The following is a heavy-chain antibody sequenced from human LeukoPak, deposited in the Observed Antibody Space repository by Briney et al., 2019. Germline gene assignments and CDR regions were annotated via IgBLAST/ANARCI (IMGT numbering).Heavy chain of an antibody. J-gene: IGHJ4*02. Sequence: GGSLRLFCAASGFTFSSYSVQWARQAPGRGLEWGATISSSSSYIYYADSVKGRFTISRDNAKNSLYLQMNSLRAEDTAVYYCARDPPLWYDYWGQGTLVTVSS. CDR1: GFTFSSYS. V-gene: IGHV3-21*01. D-gene: IGHD3-10*01. CDR2: ISSSSSYI. CDR3: ARDPPLWYDY.